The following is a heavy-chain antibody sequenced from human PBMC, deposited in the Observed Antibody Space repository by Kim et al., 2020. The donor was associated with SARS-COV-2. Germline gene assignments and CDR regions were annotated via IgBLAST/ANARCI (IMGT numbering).Heavy chain of an antibody. Sequence: GGSLRLSCAASGFTFSISVMTWVLQAPGKGLEWVSGISSGNGGTTYYADSVKGRFTISRDNSKKMVFLQMNSLRAEDTAVYYCARRQLISYYYYYGMDVWGQGTTVTVSS. J-gene: IGHJ6*02. CDR1: GFTFSISV. CDR3: ARRQLISYYYYYGMDV. CDR2: ISSGNGGTT. D-gene: IGHD1-1*01. V-gene: IGHV3-23*01.